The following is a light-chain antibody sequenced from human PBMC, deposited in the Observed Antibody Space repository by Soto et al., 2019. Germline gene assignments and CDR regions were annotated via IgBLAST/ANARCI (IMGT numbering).Light chain of an antibody. Sequence: SYELTQTPSVSVAPGETARITCGNAGSKSVHWYQQKAGQAPVLVIYYDIDRPSGIPERFSGSNSGNTAALTISRVEAGDEADYYCQVWDSSSGHYVFGTGTKLTVL. CDR2: YDI. CDR3: QVWDSSSGHYV. CDR1: AGSKS. J-gene: IGLJ1*01. V-gene: IGLV3-21*04.